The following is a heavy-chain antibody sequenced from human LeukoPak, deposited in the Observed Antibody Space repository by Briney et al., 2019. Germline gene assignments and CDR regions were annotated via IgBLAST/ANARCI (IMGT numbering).Heavy chain of an antibody. CDR1: GFTFSSYA. CDR2: ISGSGGST. D-gene: IGHD3-22*01. J-gene: IGHJ1*01. Sequence: GGSLRLSCAASGFTFSSYAMSWVRQAPGKGLEWVSAISGSGGSTYYGDPVKGRFTISRDNSKNTLCLQMNSLRAEDTAVYYCAKEEGYYYDSGGYYVGYFQHWGQGTLVTVSS. CDR3: AKEEGYYYDSGGYYVGYFQH. V-gene: IGHV3-23*01.